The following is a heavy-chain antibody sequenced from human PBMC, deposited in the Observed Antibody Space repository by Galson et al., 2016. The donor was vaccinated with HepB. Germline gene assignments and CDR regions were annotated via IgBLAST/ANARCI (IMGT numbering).Heavy chain of an antibody. J-gene: IGHJ3*02. Sequence: SETLSLTCAVSGGSISTVSWWHWVRQPPGQGLEWIGEIYHDGGTNYNPSLKSRLSMSVDKSKNQFSLNLSSVTAADAAVYYCARVTCGGGACQDVFAIWGQGIMVTVSS. D-gene: IGHD2-21*02. CDR2: IYHDGGT. V-gene: IGHV4-4*02. CDR3: ARVTCGGGACQDVFAI. CDR1: GGSISTVSW.